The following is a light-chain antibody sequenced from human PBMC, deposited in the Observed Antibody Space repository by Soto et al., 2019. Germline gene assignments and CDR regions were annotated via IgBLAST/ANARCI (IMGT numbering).Light chain of an antibody. CDR2: GAS. V-gene: IGKV3D-15*01. J-gene: IGKJ4*01. CDR3: QPYNNWPLT. Sequence: EIVMTQSPATLSVSPGERATLSCRASQSVSSNLAWYQQKPGQAPRLLIYGASTRATGIPARFSGSGSGTEFTLPISGLQSEDFAVYYCQPYNNWPLTFGGGTKVEIK. CDR1: QSVSSN.